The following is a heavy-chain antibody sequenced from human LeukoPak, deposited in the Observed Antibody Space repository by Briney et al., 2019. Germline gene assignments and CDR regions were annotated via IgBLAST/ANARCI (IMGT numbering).Heavy chain of an antibody. D-gene: IGHD2-8*01. CDR2: INSNERST. J-gene: IGHJ4*02. CDR3: TRDVWGDRDNYFDC. Sequence: GGSLRLSCAASGFSFSSYWMHWVRQAPGKGLVWVSRINSNERSTSYADSVKGRFTISRDNAKNTLYLEMNNLRAEDTAVYYCTRDVWGDRDNYFDCWGQGTLVTVSS. V-gene: IGHV3-74*01. CDR1: GFSFSSYW.